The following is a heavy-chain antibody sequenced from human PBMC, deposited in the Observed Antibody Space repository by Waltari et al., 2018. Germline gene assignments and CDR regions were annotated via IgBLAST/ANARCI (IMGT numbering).Heavy chain of an antibody. D-gene: IGHD6-19*01. CDR3: ARTYSGGWRTYLDR. V-gene: IGHV5-51*01. J-gene: IGHJ4*02. Sequence: EVQLVQSGAEAKKPGESLKISCEGFDYDFSIYWIAWVRQVPGKGLEWMGIIYPGDSDTRYSPSFEGQVTFSADKSTNTASLQWTSLKASDTAIYYCARTYSGGWRTYLDRWGQGTLVTVS. CDR2: IYPGDSDT. CDR1: DYDFSIYW.